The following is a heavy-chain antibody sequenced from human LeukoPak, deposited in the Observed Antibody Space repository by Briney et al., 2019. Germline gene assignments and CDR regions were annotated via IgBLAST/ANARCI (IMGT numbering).Heavy chain of an antibody. CDR3: ADGGYYGAGSSSY. J-gene: IGHJ4*02. CDR2: ISYDGSSK. D-gene: IGHD3-10*01. CDR1: GFTFSSYG. Sequence: GGSPTLSCAASGFTFSSYGMHWVRQAPGKGLEWVAVISYDGSSKYYGDSVEGRLTISRDNSENTLYLEMINLRPEDTAVYYCADGGYYGAGSSSYWGQGTLVTVSS. V-gene: IGHV3-30*03.